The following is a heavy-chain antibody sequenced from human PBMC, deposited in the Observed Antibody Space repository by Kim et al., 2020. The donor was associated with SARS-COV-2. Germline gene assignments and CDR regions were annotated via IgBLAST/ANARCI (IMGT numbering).Heavy chain of an antibody. D-gene: IGHD3-10*01. J-gene: IGHJ4*02. CDR1: GFTFSSYG. CDR2: ISYDGSNK. Sequence: GGSLRLSCAASGFTFSSYGMHWVRQAPGKGLEWVAVISYDGSNKYYADSVKGRFTISRDNSKNTLYLQMNSLRAEDTAVYYCAKDLLDVTVRGVYWGQGTLVTVSS. CDR3: AKDLLDVTVRGVY. V-gene: IGHV3-30*18.